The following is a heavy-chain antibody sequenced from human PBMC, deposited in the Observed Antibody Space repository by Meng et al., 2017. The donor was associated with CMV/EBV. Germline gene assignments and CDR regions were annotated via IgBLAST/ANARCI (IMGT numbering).Heavy chain of an antibody. CDR1: GFTFSSYW. J-gene: IGHJ4*02. CDR2: INSDGSST. V-gene: IGHV3-74*01. CDR3: ARVVAYWGGDWPSYYFDY. D-gene: IGHD2-21*01. Sequence: GESLKISCAASGFTFSSYWMHWVRQAPGKGLVWVSRINSDGSSTSYADSVKGRFTISRDNAKNTLYLQMNSLRAEDTAVYYCARVVAYWGGDWPSYYFDYWGQGTLVTVSS.